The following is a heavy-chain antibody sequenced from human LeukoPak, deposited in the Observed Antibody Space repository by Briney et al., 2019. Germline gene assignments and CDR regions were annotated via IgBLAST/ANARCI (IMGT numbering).Heavy chain of an antibody. J-gene: IGHJ5*02. V-gene: IGHV4-34*01. CDR2: INHSGST. CDR1: GGSFGGYY. Sequence: SETLSLTCAVYGGSFGGYYWSWIRQPPGKGLEWIGEINHSGSTNYNPSLKSRVTISVDTSKNQFSLKLSSVTAADTAVYYCARGGYFYGSGSYYNEYNWFDPWGQGTLVTVSS. CDR3: ARGGYFYGSGSYYNEYNWFDP. D-gene: IGHD3-10*01.